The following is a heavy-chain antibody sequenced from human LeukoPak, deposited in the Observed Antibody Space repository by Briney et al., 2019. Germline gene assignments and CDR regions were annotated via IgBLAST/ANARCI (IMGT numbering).Heavy chain of an antibody. CDR1: GYTFTSYG. J-gene: IGHJ5*02. V-gene: IGHV1-18*04. CDR2: ISAYNGNT. Sequence: ASVKVSCKASGYTFTSYGISWVRQAPGQGLEWMGWISAYNGNTNYAQKLQGRVTMTTDTSTSTAYMELRSLRSDDTAVYYCARCLYGSGSYYYQDWFVPWGQGTLVTVSS. D-gene: IGHD3-10*01. CDR3: ARCLYGSGSYYYQDWFVP.